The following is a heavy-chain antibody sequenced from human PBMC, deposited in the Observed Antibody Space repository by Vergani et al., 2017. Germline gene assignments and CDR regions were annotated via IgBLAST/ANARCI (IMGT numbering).Heavy chain of an antibody. D-gene: IGHD3-16*01. CDR3: ARVAWGVCYVRDNWFDP. Sequence: QVQLQESGPGLVKPSETLSLTCTVSGGSISSYYWSWIRQPPGKGLEWIGYIYYSGSTNYNPSLKSRVTISVDTSKNQFSLKLSSVTAAETAVYYCARVAWGVCYVRDNWFDPWGQATLVTVSS. CDR1: GGSISSYY. CDR2: IYYSGST. V-gene: IGHV4-59*01. J-gene: IGHJ5*02.